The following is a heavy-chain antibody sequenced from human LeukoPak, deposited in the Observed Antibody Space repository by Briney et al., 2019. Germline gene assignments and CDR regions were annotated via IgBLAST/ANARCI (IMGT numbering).Heavy chain of an antibody. Sequence: SETLSLTCTVSGGSVSSGSYCWSWIRQPPGKGLEWIGYIYYSGSTNYNPSLKSRVTISVDTSKNQFSLKLSSVTAADTAVYYCARFQQRGYSGYVLDYWGQGTLVTVSS. V-gene: IGHV4-61*01. CDR1: GGSVSSGSYC. J-gene: IGHJ4*02. CDR3: ARFQQRGYSGYVLDY. D-gene: IGHD5-12*01. CDR2: IYYSGST.